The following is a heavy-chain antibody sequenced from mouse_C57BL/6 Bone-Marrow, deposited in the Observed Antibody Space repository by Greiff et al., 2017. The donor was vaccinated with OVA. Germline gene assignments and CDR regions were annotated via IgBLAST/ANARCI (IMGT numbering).Heavy chain of an antibody. CDR3: ARVYYDYDWFAY. CDR1: GYTFTSYW. CDR2: IDPSDSYT. Sequence: VQLQQPGAELVMPGASVKLSCKASGYTFTSYWMHWVKQRPGQGLEWIGEIDPSDSYTNYNQKFKGKSTLTVDKSSSTAYMQLRSLTSEDSAVYYCARVYYDYDWFAYWGQGTLVTVSA. J-gene: IGHJ3*01. D-gene: IGHD2-4*01. V-gene: IGHV1-69*01.